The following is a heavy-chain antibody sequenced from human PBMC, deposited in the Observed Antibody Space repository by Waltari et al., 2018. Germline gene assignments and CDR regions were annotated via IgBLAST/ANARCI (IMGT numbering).Heavy chain of an antibody. CDR3: ASIHDYGDYVRDY. J-gene: IGHJ4*02. D-gene: IGHD4-17*01. Sequence: EVQLVESGGGLVKPGGSLRLSCAASGFTFSSYSMTWVRQAPGKGLEWVSSISSSSSYIYSADSVKVRFTISRDNAKNSLYRQMNSLRAEDKAVYYCASIHDYGDYVRDYWGQGTLVTVSS. CDR2: ISSSSSYI. CDR1: GFTFSSYS. V-gene: IGHV3-21*01.